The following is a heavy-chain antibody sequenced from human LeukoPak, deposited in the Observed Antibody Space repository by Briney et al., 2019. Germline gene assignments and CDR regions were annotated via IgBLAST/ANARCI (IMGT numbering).Heavy chain of an antibody. CDR3: VRELPPVVQYYFDY. V-gene: IGHV3-33*08. D-gene: IGHD3-22*01. CDR2: IWYDGSNK. Sequence: GGSLRLSCAASGFIFSSYAMSWVRQAPGKGLEWVAVIWYDGSNKYYADSVKGRFTISRDNSRNTLYLQMNSLRAEDTAVYYCVRELPPVVQYYFDYWGPGTLVTVSS. CDR1: GFIFSSYA. J-gene: IGHJ4*02.